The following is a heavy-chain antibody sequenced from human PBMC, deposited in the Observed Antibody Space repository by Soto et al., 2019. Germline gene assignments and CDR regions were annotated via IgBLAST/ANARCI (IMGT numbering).Heavy chain of an antibody. CDR1: GGSISSYY. Sequence: SETLSLTCTVSGGSISSYYWSWIRQPPGKGLEWIGYIYYSGSTNYNLSLKSRVTISVDTSKNQFSLKLSSVTAADTAVYYCARHDGSGSYSNWDFDYWGQGTLVTVSS. D-gene: IGHD3-10*01. CDR3: ARHDGSGSYSNWDFDY. CDR2: IYYSGST. V-gene: IGHV4-59*08. J-gene: IGHJ4*02.